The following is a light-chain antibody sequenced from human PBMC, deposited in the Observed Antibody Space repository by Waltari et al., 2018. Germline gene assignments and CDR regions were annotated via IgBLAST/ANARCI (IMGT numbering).Light chain of an antibody. V-gene: IGLV1-51*01. Sequence: QSVLTQPPSVSAAPGHKASTSCSGTPSTAGNNGVFWYRQPPASAPKLLIYDTNGRPTGTPDRFSGSKSATTAILDIAGLQPGDEADYYCGTWDSSLALWLFGGGTKLTV. CDR1: PSTAGNNG. J-gene: IGLJ3*02. CDR2: DTN. CDR3: GTWDSSLALWL.